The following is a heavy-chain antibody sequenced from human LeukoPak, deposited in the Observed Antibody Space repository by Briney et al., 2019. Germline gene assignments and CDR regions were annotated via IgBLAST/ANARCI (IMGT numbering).Heavy chain of an antibody. CDR3: ASTIAVAGPEYFQH. V-gene: IGHV3-53*01. CDR2: IYCGGST. Sequence: PGGSLRLSCAASGFTVSSNYMSWVRQAPGKGLEWVSVIYCGGSTYYADSVKGRFTISRDNSKNTLYLQMNSLRAEDTAVYYCASTIAVAGPEYFQHWGQGTLVTVSS. J-gene: IGHJ1*01. CDR1: GFTVSSNY. D-gene: IGHD6-19*01.